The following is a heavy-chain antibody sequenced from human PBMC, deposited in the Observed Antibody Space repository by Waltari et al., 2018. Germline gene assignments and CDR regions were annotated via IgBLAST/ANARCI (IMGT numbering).Heavy chain of an antibody. CDR1: GASISDSGSS. CDR2: IYGSSGP. J-gene: IGHJ4*02. Sequence: QLQLQESGATLVKPSQTLSLTCVVSGASISDSGSSWNWIGQSPGKGLEWIGYIYGSSGPYYPPSLKGRFTMSVDQSLSQLSLQMSSVTAADTAVYFCVKGGALYCGGDCYSVFDYWGRGILVTVSS. V-gene: IGHV4-30-2*06. D-gene: IGHD2-21*02. CDR3: VKGGALYCGGDCYSVFDY.